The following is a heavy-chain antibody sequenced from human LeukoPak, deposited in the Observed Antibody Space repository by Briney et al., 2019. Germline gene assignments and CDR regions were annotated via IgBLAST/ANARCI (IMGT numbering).Heavy chain of an antibody. Sequence: PGGSLRLFCAASGFTVSSNYMSWVRQASAKVLELVSAIYSGGSTYYADSVKGRFTISRDNSKNTLYLQINSLRAEDTAVYYCARVPTGGYYFDYWGQGTLVTVSS. CDR3: ARVPTGGYYFDY. J-gene: IGHJ4*02. CDR2: IYSGGST. D-gene: IGHD1-1*01. V-gene: IGHV3-66*01. CDR1: GFTVSSNY.